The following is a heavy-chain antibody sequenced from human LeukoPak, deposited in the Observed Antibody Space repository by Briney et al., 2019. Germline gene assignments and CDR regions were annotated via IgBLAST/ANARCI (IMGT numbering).Heavy chain of an antibody. J-gene: IGHJ4*02. V-gene: IGHV3-23*01. Sequence: GGSLRLSCAASGFTFSSYAMSWVRQAPGKGLEWVSAISGSGGSTYYADSVKGRFTSSRDNSKNTLYLQMNSLRAEDTAVYYCARALLLWFGELTLWGQGTLVTVSS. D-gene: IGHD3-10*01. CDR2: ISGSGGST. CDR1: GFTFSSYA. CDR3: ARALLLWFGELTL.